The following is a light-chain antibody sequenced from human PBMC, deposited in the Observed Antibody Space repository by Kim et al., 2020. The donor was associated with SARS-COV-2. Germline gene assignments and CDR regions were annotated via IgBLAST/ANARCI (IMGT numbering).Light chain of an antibody. Sequence: AWGKTVRRTCQGDSLRSYYATGYQQKPGQAPIVVMYGKNNRPSGIQDRVSGSSAGNTASLTITGTQAGDEADYYCNSRDSNDNVLFGGGTQLTVL. CDR2: GKN. CDR1: SLRSYY. V-gene: IGLV3-19*01. J-gene: IGLJ2*01. CDR3: NSRDSNDNVL.